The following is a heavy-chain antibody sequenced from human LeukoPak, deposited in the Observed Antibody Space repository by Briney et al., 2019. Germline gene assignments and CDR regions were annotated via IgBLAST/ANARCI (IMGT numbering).Heavy chain of an antibody. D-gene: IGHD3-16*01. CDR1: GVTFSSNW. CDR3: ARVGMGEGLDY. Sequence: PGGSLRLSCAASGVTFSSNWMSWVRQAPGKGLEWVANIKQDGSEKNYVDSVKGRFTISRDNANNSLYLQMNSLRAEDTAVYYCARVGMGEGLDYWGQGTLVTVSS. V-gene: IGHV3-7*01. CDR2: IKQDGSEK. J-gene: IGHJ4*02.